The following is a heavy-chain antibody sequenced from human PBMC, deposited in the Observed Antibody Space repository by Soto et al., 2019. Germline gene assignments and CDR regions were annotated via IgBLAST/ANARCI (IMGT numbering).Heavy chain of an antibody. J-gene: IGHJ4*02. Sequence: QITLKESGPTLIQPTQTLTLTCAFSGFSLSTTGVGVGWMRQPPGKALEWLVVIYWADNKRYSPSLKTRPTITKDTSHNQVVLTKANMDPVDTATYYCAHRSSISLFDYWGQGALVTVSS. CDR2: IYWADNK. CDR1: GFSLSTTGVG. V-gene: IGHV2-5*02. D-gene: IGHD3-3*02. CDR3: AHRSSISLFDY.